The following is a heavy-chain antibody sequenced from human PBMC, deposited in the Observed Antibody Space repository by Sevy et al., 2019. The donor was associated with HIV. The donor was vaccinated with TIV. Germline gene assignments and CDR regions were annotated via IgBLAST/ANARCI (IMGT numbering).Heavy chain of an antibody. CDR2: INPNSGGT. J-gene: IGHJ3*02. CDR3: GRSGYYSRAAFDI. D-gene: IGHD3-22*01. Sequence: ASVKVSCKASGYTFTGYYMHWVRQAPGQGLEWMGWINPNSGGTNYAQKFQGRVTMTRDTSISTAYMELSRLRSDDTAVYYCGRSGYYSRAAFDIWGQGTMVTVSS. V-gene: IGHV1-2*02. CDR1: GYTFTGYY.